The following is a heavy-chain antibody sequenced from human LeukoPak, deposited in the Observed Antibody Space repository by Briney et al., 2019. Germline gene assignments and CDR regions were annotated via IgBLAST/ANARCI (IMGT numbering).Heavy chain of an antibody. D-gene: IGHD4-11*01. J-gene: IGHJ4*02. Sequence: GGSLRLSCAASGFTFSSYAMSWVRQAPGKGLEWVSVIYSGGSTYYADSVKGRFTISRDNSKNTLYLQMNSLRAEDTAVYYCARDYSNYGFDYWGQGTLVTVSS. CDR1: GFTFSSYA. V-gene: IGHV3-66*01. CDR3: ARDYSNYGFDY. CDR2: IYSGGST.